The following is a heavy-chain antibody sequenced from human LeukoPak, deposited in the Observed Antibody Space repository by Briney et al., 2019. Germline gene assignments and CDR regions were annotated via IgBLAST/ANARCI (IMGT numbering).Heavy chain of an antibody. CDR1: GGSISSGGYY. Sequence: PSQTLSLTCTVSGGSISSGGYYWSWIRQHPGKGLEWIGYIYYSGSTYYNPSLKSRVTISVDTSNNQFSLKLSSVTAEDTAVYYCARDGGYGDYVAYWGQGPLVPVSS. J-gene: IGHJ4*02. CDR2: IYYSGST. D-gene: IGHD4-17*01. CDR3: ARDGGYGDYVAY. V-gene: IGHV4-31*03.